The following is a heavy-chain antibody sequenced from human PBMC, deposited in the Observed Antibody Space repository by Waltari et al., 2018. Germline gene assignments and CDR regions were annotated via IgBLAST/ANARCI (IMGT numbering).Heavy chain of an antibody. D-gene: IGHD4-17*01. Sequence: VQLVESGGGVVPPGGSLRLSCAASGFVFSNLAMHWVRQTPARGPEWVAFLRCDGTTAFSDDLVTGRFTISRDNYEGRSYLQMNSLRPEDTGVYYCVKDGDYSLPAYDAFDIWGPGTMVSVSS. CDR2: LRCDGTTA. CDR1: GFVFSNLA. J-gene: IGHJ3*02. V-gene: IGHV3-30*02. CDR3: VKDGDYSLPAYDAFDI.